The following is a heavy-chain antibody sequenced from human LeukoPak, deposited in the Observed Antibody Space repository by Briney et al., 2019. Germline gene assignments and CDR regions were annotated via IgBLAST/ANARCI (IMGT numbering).Heavy chain of an antibody. D-gene: IGHD5-18*01. CDR1: GFTFSNYE. CDR3: ARDLVQLWSKDY. CDR2: ISSSGRNI. Sequence: GGSLRLSCAASGFTFSNYEFNWVRQAPGKGLEWVSYISSSGRNIYYADSVKGRFTISRDNAKNSLYLQMNSLRAEDTAVYYCARDLVQLWSKDYWGQGTLVTVSS. J-gene: IGHJ4*02. V-gene: IGHV3-48*03.